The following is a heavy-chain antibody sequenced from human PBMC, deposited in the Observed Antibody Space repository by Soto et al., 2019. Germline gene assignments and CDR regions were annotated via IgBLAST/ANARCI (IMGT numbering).Heavy chain of an antibody. V-gene: IGHV4-4*02. CDR2: IYHSGST. D-gene: IGHD3-9*01. Sequence: PSETLSLTCAVSGGSISSSNWWSWVRQPPGKGLEWIGEIYHSGSTNYNPSLKSRVTISVDKSKNQFSLKLSSVTAADTAVYYCARAPLNYDILTGYYLSHYRRNWFDPWGQGTLVTVSS. J-gene: IGHJ5*02. CDR3: ARAPLNYDILTGYYLSHYRRNWFDP. CDR1: GGSISSSNW.